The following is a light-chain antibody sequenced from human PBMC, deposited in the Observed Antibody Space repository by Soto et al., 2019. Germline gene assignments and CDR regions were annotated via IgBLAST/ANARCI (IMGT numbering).Light chain of an antibody. CDR2: GVS. Sequence: IVLTQSPGTLSLSPGEGATLSCRAIQPVNSGYLAWYQQKPGQAPRLLMYGVSTRDTGIPDRFSGSGAGTDFTLTISRLEPGDFAVYYCQVYGRSPKTVGQGTKVEFK. V-gene: IGKV3-20*01. J-gene: IGKJ1*01. CDR1: QPVNSGY. CDR3: QVYGRSPKT.